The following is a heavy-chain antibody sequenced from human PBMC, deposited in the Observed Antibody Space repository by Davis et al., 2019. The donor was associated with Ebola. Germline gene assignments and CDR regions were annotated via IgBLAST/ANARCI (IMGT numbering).Heavy chain of an antibody. D-gene: IGHD4-17*01. CDR1: GCSISSGGYS. Sequence: MPSETLSLTCAVSGCSISSGGYSWSWIRQPPGKGLEWIGHIYHSGSTYYNPSLKSRVTISVDRSKNQFSLKLSSVTAADTAVYYCAREGVVYGDYSRPAQYFQHWGQGTLVTVSS. CDR2: IYHSGST. V-gene: IGHV4-30-2*01. CDR3: AREGVVYGDYSRPAQYFQH. J-gene: IGHJ1*01.